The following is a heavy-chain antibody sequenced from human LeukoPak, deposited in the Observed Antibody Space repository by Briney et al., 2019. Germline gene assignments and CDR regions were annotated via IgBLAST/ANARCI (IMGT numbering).Heavy chain of an antibody. D-gene: IGHD6-19*01. CDR2: ISYDGSNK. J-gene: IGHJ4*02. CDR3: ARDGPYDSSGWYMRYYFDY. Sequence: GRSLRLSCAASGFTFSSYAMHWVRQAPGKGLEWVAVISYDGSNKYYADSVKGRFTISRDNSKNTPYLQMNSLRAEDTAVYYCARDGPYDSSGWYMRYYFDYWGQGTLVTVSS. V-gene: IGHV3-30*04. CDR1: GFTFSSYA.